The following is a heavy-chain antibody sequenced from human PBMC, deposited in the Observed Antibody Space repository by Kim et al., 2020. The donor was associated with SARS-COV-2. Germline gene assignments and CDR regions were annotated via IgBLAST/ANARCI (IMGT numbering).Heavy chain of an antibody. J-gene: IGHJ5*02. Sequence: SETLSLTCTVSGGSISSYYWSWIRQPPGKGLEWIGYIYYSGSTNYNPSLKSRVTISVDTSKNQFSLKLSSVTAADTAVYYCARDSGRIAAAPGWFDPWGQGTLVTVSS. V-gene: IGHV4-59*13. CDR2: IYYSGST. D-gene: IGHD6-13*01. CDR1: GGSISSYY. CDR3: ARDSGRIAAAPGWFDP.